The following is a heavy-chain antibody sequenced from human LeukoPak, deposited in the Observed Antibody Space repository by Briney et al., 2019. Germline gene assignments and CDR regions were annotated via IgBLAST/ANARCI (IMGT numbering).Heavy chain of an antibody. Sequence: ESGPTLVNPTQTLTLTCTFSGFSLSTRGVGVGWIRQPPGKALEWLALIYWNDDKRYSPSLKSRLTITKDTSKNQVVLTMTNMDPVDTATYYCAHSNYDYVWGSYRPNNYFDYWGQGTLVTVSS. CDR2: IYWNDDK. V-gene: IGHV2-5*01. CDR1: GFSLSTRGVG. CDR3: AHSNYDYVWGSYRPNNYFDY. D-gene: IGHD3-16*02. J-gene: IGHJ4*02.